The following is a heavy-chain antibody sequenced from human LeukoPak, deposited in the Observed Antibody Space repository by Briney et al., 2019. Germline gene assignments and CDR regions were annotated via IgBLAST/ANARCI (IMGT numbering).Heavy chain of an antibody. Sequence: GGSLRLSCAASGFTFSSYAMSWVRQAPGKGLEWVSAISGSGGSTYYADSVKGRFTISRDNSKNTLYLQMNSLRAEDTAVYYCAKGGTMVRGVILSPYWGQGTLVTVSS. J-gene: IGHJ4*02. CDR2: ISGSGGST. CDR1: GFTFSSYA. CDR3: AKGGTMVRGVILSPY. V-gene: IGHV3-23*01. D-gene: IGHD3-10*01.